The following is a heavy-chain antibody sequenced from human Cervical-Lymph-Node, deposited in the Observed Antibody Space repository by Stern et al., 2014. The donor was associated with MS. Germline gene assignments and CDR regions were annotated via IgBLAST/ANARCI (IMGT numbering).Heavy chain of an antibody. CDR2: ISLVGSNR. Sequence: QLVQSGGGVVQPGRSLRLSCAVSGFSLNSLGMHWVRQAPGKGLAWVAVISLVGSNRRYGDSVKGRFSISRDISNNTLYLQMNSLSPEDTAVYYCLGFGDAMHVWGQGTTVIVSS. D-gene: IGHD1-26*01. CDR3: LGFGDAMHV. J-gene: IGHJ6*02. CDR1: GFSLNSLG. V-gene: IGHV3-30*03.